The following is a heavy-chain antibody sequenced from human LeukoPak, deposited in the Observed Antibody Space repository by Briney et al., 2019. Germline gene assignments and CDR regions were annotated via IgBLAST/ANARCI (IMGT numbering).Heavy chain of an antibody. CDR3: ARVPYDILTGPYYFDY. V-gene: IGHV1-8*01. J-gene: IGHJ4*02. CDR2: MNPNSGNT. CDR1: GYTFTSYD. D-gene: IGHD3-9*01. Sequence: ASVKVSCKASGYTFTSYDINWVRQATGQGLEWMGWMNPNSGNTGYAQKFQGRVTMTRNTSISTAYMELSSLRSEDTAVYYCARVPYDILTGPYYFDYWGQGTLVTVSS.